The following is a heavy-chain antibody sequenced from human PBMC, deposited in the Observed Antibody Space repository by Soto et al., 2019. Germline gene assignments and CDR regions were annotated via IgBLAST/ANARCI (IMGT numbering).Heavy chain of an antibody. CDR3: QRTKILGVIGSMDV. V-gene: IGHV1-18*01. D-gene: IGHD3-3*01. Sequence: ASVKVSCKASGYTFSSYGINWVRQAPGQGLEWLGRISPYNGKTEYAKNVQGRVTMTTETSTSTAYLELRSLRSDDTAVYYCQRTKILGVIGSMDVCGPGTEVTVYS. J-gene: IGHJ6*02. CDR1: GYTFSSYG. CDR2: ISPYNGKT.